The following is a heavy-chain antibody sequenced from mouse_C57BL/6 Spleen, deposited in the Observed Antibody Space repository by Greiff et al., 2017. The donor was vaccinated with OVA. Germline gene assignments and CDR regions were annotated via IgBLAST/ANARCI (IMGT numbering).Heavy chain of an antibody. Sequence: VKLMESGAELVRPGTSVKLSCKASGYTFTNYWIGWAKQRPGHGLEWIGDIYPGGGYTNYNEKFKGKATLTADKSSSTAYMQFSSLTSEDSAIYYGARERENYGSSYDYFDYWGQGTTRTVSS. CDR1: GYTFTNYW. J-gene: IGHJ2*01. V-gene: IGHV1-63*01. CDR3: ARERENYGSSYDYFDY. CDR2: IYPGGGYT. D-gene: IGHD1-1*01.